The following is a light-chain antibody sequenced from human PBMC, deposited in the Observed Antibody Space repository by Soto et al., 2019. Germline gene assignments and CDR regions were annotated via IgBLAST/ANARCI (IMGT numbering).Light chain of an antibody. CDR1: QDIKKF. Sequence: DIQLTQSPSSLSASLGDRVTITCRASQDIKKFLAWYQQRPGKVPDLLIYAASTLRSGVPSRFSGNASGTEFSFTISSLQPEDVATYYCQKYDRAPAMFGQGPQVDIK. V-gene: IGKV1-27*01. CDR2: AAS. CDR3: QKYDRAPAM. J-gene: IGKJ1*01.